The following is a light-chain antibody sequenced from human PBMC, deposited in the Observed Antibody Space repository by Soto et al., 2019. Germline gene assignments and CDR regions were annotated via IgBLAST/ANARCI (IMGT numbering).Light chain of an antibody. J-gene: IGKJ1*01. Sequence: EIVLTQAPGTLSLSPGERATLSYRASQSVSSSYLAWYQQKPGQAPRLLIYGASSRATGIPDRFSGSVSGTDFTLTISRLEPEDFEVYYCQQYGSSPGTFGQGTKVEIK. CDR3: QQYGSSPGT. CDR1: QSVSSSY. V-gene: IGKV3-20*01. CDR2: GAS.